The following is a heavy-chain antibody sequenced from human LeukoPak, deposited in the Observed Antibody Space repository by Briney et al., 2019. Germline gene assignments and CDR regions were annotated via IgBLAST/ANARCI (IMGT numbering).Heavy chain of an antibody. CDR1: GFTFDDYG. V-gene: IGHV3-20*04. CDR3: ARQNDFWTRGWAFDI. CDR2: INWNGGST. D-gene: IGHD3-3*01. Sequence: AGGSLRLSCAASGFTFDDYGMSWVRQAPGKGLEWVSGINWNGGSTGYADSVKGRFTISRDNAKNSLYLQMNSLRAEDTALYYCARQNDFWTRGWAFDIWGQGSMVTVSS. J-gene: IGHJ3*02.